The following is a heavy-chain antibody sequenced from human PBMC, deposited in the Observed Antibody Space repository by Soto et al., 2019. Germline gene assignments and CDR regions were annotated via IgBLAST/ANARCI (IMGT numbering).Heavy chain of an antibody. J-gene: IGHJ3*01. CDR3: AKDHFKGNGVYDGFDV. CDR2: IAGEDI. V-gene: IGHV3-23*05. D-gene: IGHD2-8*01. CDR1: GLTMSTYA. Sequence: GGSLRLSCAAPGLTMSTYAMGWVRQAPGKGLEWVSTIAGEDIFYADSVKGRFTISIDNSKNLLFLQMNSLTADDAATYYCAKDHFKGNGVYDGFDVWGQGTTVTVSS.